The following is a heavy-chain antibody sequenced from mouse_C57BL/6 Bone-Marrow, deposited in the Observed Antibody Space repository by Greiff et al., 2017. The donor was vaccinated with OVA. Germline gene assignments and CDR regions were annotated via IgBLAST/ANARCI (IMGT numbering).Heavy chain of an antibody. J-gene: IGHJ4*01. V-gene: IGHV1-81*01. Sequence: VQLQQSGAELARPGASVKLSCKASGYTFTSYGISWVKQRTGQGLEWIGEIYPRSGNTYYNEKFKGKATLTADKSSSTAYMELRSLTSEDSAVYFCARQGQLRLRFYAMDYWGQGTSVTVSS. CDR3: ARQGQLRLRFYAMDY. CDR1: GYTFTSYG. D-gene: IGHD3-2*02. CDR2: IYPRSGNT.